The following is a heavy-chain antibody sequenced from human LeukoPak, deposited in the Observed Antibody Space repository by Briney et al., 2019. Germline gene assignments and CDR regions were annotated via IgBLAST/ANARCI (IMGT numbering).Heavy chain of an antibody. Sequence: SETLSLTCTVSGGSISSYYWSWIRQPPGKGLEWIGYIYYSGSTNYNPSLKSRATISVDTSKNQFSLKLSSVTAADTAVYYCARLRPGYDAFDIWGQGTMVTVSS. J-gene: IGHJ3*02. V-gene: IGHV4-59*08. D-gene: IGHD6-13*01. CDR3: ARLRPGYDAFDI. CDR2: IYYSGST. CDR1: GGSISSYY.